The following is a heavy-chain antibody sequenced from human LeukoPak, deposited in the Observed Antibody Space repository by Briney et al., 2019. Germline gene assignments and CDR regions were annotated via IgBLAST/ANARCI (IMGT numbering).Heavy chain of an antibody. CDR2: INPDGRTK. J-gene: IGHJ3*02. CDR1: GFTFSSSW. D-gene: IGHD5-12*01. Sequence: GGSLRLSCVASGFTFSSSWVSWVRQAPGEGLEFVANINPDGRTKNYVDSVKGRFTISRDNAKSSLDLQMSSLRAEDTALYFCARDPGYSAFDIWGQGTMVTGSS. V-gene: IGHV3-7*03. CDR3: ARDPGYSAFDI.